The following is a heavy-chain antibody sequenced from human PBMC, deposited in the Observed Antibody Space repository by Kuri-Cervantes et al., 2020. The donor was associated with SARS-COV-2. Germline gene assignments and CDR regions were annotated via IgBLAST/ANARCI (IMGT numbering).Heavy chain of an antibody. D-gene: IGHD3-3*01. V-gene: IGHV3-30-3*01. J-gene: IGHJ6*02. CDR2: ISYDGSNK. CDR1: GFTFSSYA. CDR3: ARDPAYDFWSANDRSPYGMDV. Sequence: GGSLRLSCVVSGFTFSSYAMHWVRQAPGKGLEWVAVISYDGSNKYYADSVKGRFTISRDNSKNTLYLQMNSLRAEDTAVYYCARDPAYDFWSANDRSPYGMDVWGRGTTVTVSS.